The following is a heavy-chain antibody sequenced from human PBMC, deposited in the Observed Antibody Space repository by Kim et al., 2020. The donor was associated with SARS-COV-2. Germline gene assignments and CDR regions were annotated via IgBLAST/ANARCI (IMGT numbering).Heavy chain of an antibody. CDR3: AKARDYGGLWVALTYDY. CDR1: GFTFSSYA. J-gene: IGHJ4*02. V-gene: IGHV3-23*01. CDR2: ISGSGGST. Sequence: GGSLRLSCAASGFTFSSYAMSWVRQAPGKGLEWVSAISGSGGSTYYADSVKGRFTISRDNSKNTLYLQMNSLRAEDTAVYYCAKARDYGGLWVALTYDYWGQGNLVTVSS. D-gene: IGHD4-17*01.